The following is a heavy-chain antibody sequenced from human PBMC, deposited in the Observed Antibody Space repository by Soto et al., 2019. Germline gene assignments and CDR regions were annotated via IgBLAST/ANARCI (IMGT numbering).Heavy chain of an antibody. J-gene: IGHJ6*02. CDR2: IIPASDTE. D-gene: IGHD2-21*02. CDR3: ATAVTAGTYYNYGLDV. V-gene: IGHV1-69*14. CDR1: GGTFGTYG. Sequence: QVHLVQSGAEVKKPGSSVNISCKASGGTFGTYGLNWVRQFPGQGLEWMGGIIPASDTENYAQKFQGRVTITADKSTKIAHRQMDSLTSDDTAVSYCATAVTAGTYYNYGLDVWGQGTTVTVS.